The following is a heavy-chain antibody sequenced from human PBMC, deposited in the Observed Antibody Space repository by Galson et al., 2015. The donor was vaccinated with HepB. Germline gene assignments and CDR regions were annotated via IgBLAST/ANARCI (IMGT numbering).Heavy chain of an antibody. J-gene: IGHJ3*02. CDR3: ARLSRPPFNYGDYRGAFDI. CDR1: GYSFTSYW. CDR2: IYPGDSDT. Sequence: QSGAEVKKPGESLKISCKGSGYSFTSYWIGWVRQMPGKGLEWMGIIYPGDSDTRYSPSFQGQVTISADKSISTAYLQWSSLKASDTAMYYCARLSRPPFNYGDYRGAFDIWGQGTMVTVSS. V-gene: IGHV5-51*01. D-gene: IGHD4-17*01.